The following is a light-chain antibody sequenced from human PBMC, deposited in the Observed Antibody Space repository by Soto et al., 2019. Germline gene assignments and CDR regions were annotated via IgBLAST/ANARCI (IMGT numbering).Light chain of an antibody. CDR3: STHTLSGALQV. Sequence: QSALTQPASVSGSPGQSITISCTGTISDFVVYNYVSWYQQLPGKAPKLIIYGVSNRPSGVSNRFSGSKSGNTASLSISGLQADDEADYYCSTHTLSGALQVFGTGTKLTVL. V-gene: IGLV2-14*01. J-gene: IGLJ1*01. CDR1: ISDFVVYNY. CDR2: GVS.